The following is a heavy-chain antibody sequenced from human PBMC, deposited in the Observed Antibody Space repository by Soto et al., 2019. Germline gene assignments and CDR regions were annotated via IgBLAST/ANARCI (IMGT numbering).Heavy chain of an antibody. CDR2: INPNSGGT. Sequence: GASVKVSCKASGYTFTSYYMNWVRQAPGQGLEWMGWINPNSGGTNYAQKFQGWVTMTRDTSISTAYMELSRLRSDDTAVYYCAREYYDSSGYYGGYYYYYGMDVWGQGTTVTVSS. CDR1: GYTFTSYY. CDR3: AREYYDSSGYYGGYYYYYGMDV. D-gene: IGHD3-22*01. J-gene: IGHJ6*02. V-gene: IGHV1-2*04.